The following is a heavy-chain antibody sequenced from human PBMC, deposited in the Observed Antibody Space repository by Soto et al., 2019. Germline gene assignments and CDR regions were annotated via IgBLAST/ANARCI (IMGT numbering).Heavy chain of an antibody. D-gene: IGHD6-25*01. J-gene: IGHJ6*02. Sequence: QVQLLQSGVEVKKPGSSVKLSFKASGGAFSTYAIIWVRQAPGQGLEWMGGINPIFGTASYAQQFQGRVTITADESTSTAYMGLSSLRSEDTAVYYCAITRGAIAASRRYYGMDVWGLGTTVTVSS. CDR1: GGAFSTYA. CDR2: INPIFGTA. V-gene: IGHV1-69*01. CDR3: AITRGAIAASRRYYGMDV.